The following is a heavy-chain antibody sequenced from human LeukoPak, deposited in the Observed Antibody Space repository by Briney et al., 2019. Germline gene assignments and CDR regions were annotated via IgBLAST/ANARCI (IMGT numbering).Heavy chain of an antibody. Sequence: PGRSLSLSCAASGFTFSSYGMHWVRQAPGKGLEWVAVIWYDGSNKYYADSVKGRFTISRDNSKNTLYLQMNSLRAEDMAVYYCARDGPKYSSGWYVDYWGQGTLVTVSS. V-gene: IGHV3-33*01. CDR1: GFTFSSYG. CDR3: ARDGPKYSSGWYVDY. D-gene: IGHD6-19*01. J-gene: IGHJ4*02. CDR2: IWYDGSNK.